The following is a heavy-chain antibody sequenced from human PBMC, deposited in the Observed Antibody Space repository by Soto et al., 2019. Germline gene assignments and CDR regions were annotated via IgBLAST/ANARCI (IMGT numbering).Heavy chain of an antibody. D-gene: IGHD6-19*01. J-gene: IGHJ4*02. CDR2: SSYIADEI. V-gene: IGHV3-23*01. Sequence: PGGSLRLSCVASGFTFRTLATGWVRQPPGKGREWVAASSYIADEIYYAGSVKGRFTISRDNSANTLYRQMSSLRAPDPAVYNCGRDAASTSGWYYFDCWGQRTLFTVSS. CDR1: GFTFRTLA. CDR3: GRDAASTSGWYYFDC.